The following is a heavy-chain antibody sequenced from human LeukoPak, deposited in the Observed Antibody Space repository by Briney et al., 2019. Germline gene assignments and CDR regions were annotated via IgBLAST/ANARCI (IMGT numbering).Heavy chain of an antibody. CDR3: AKAHSGSFYSGIH. D-gene: IGHD1-26*01. Sequence: GGSLRLSCAASGFTVSSNYMSWVRQAPGKGLEWVSVIYSGGSTYYADSVKGRFTISRDNSKNTLYLQMNNLRAEDTAVYYCAKAHSGSFYSGIHWGQGTLVTVSS. J-gene: IGHJ4*02. CDR2: IYSGGST. CDR1: GFTVSSNY. V-gene: IGHV3-66*01.